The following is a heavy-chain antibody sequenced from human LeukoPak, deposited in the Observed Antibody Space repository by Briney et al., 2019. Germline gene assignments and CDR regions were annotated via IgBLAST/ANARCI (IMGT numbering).Heavy chain of an antibody. CDR3: AREVRAGGDAFDI. J-gene: IGHJ3*02. CDR2: LSSSSNTI. CDR1: GFTFSSYS. Sequence: GGSLRLSCAASGFTFSSYSMNWVRQAPGKGLEWVSYLSSSSNTIYYADSVKGRFTISRDNAKYSLYLQMNSLRDADTAVYYCAREVRAGGDAFDIWGQGTMVTVSS. V-gene: IGHV3-48*02.